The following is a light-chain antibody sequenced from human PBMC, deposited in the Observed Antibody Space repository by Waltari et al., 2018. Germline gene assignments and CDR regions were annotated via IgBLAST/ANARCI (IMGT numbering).Light chain of an antibody. CDR1: SSDVGGSNY. Sequence: QSALTPPASVSGSPGQSITIPCPGTSSDVGGSNYVSWYQQYPGKAPKLMIYDVNKRPSGVSNRFSGSKSGNTASLTISGLQAEDEADYYCCSYAGSSTHVLFGGGTKLTVL. CDR2: DVN. J-gene: IGLJ2*01. CDR3: CSYAGSSTHVL. V-gene: IGLV2-23*02.